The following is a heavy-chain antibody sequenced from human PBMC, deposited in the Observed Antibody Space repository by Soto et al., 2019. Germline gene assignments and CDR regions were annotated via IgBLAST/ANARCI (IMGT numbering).Heavy chain of an antibody. Sequence: GASVKVSCKASGYTFTSYSIHWVRQAPGQGLEWMGIINPSGGSTTYAQKFQDRLTMTRDTSTSTVYMELSSLRCEDTAVYYCARKNGLAVWGQGTTVTVSS. CDR1: GYTFTSYS. CDR2: INPSGGST. J-gene: IGHJ6*02. CDR3: ARKNGLAV. V-gene: IGHV1-46*01.